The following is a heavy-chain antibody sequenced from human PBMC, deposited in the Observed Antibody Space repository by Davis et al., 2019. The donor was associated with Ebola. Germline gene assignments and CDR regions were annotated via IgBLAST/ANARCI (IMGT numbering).Heavy chain of an antibody. Sequence: SETLSLTCTVSGGSISSGDYYWSWIRQPPGKGLEWIGYIYYSGSTYYNPSLKSRVTISVDTSKNQFSLKLSSVTAADTAVYYCARVPTSYYYDSSGYYYFRWFDPWDQGTLVTVSS. CDR3: ARVPTSYYYDSSGYYYFRWFDP. J-gene: IGHJ5*02. V-gene: IGHV4-30-4*01. CDR2: IYYSGST. CDR1: GGSISSGDYY. D-gene: IGHD3-22*01.